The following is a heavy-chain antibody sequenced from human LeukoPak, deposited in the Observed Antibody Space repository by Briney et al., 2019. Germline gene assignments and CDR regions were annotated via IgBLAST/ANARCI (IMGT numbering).Heavy chain of an antibody. Sequence: KPSETLSLTCTVSGGSISSYYWSWIRQPPGKGPEWIGYIYYSGSTNYNPSLKSRVTISVDTSKNQFSLKLSSVTAADTAVYYCARSSTTYYYDSSGYYYFDYWGQGTLVTVSS. CDR2: IYYSGST. CDR3: ARSSTTYYYDSSGYYYFDY. V-gene: IGHV4-59*01. D-gene: IGHD3-22*01. J-gene: IGHJ4*02. CDR1: GGSISSYY.